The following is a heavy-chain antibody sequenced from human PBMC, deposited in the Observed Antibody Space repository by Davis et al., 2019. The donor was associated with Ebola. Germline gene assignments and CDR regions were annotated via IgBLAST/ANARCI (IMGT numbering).Heavy chain of an antibody. CDR3: AKDTSNVWFDV. V-gene: IGHV3-23*01. D-gene: IGHD6-19*01. J-gene: IGHJ3*01. CDR1: GFTFSNYR. Sequence: GGSLRLSCAASGFTFSNYRMNWVRRAPGKGLEWVSTLGLSADTYYADSVKGRFTISRDNSKNTLHLQMNSLRVEDTAIYFCAKDTSNVWFDVWGQGTMVTVSS. CDR2: LGLSADT.